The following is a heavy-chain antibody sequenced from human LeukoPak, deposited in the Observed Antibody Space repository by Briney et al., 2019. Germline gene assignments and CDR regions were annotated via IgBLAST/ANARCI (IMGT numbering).Heavy chain of an antibody. V-gene: IGHV3-53*01. D-gene: IGHD3-22*01. J-gene: IGHJ4*02. Sequence: GGSLRLSCAASGFTVSSNYMRWVRQAPGKGLEWVSVIYSGGSTYYADSVKGRFTISRDNSKNTLYLHMSSLRAEDTAVYFCAKRGVVIRVILVGFHKEAYYFDSWGQGALVTVSS. CDR2: IYSGGST. CDR1: GFTVSSNY. CDR3: AKRGVVIRVILVGFHKEAYYFDS.